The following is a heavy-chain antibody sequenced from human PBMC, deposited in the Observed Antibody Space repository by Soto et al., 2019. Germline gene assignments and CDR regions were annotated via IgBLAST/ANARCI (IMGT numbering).Heavy chain of an antibody. CDR1: SGSISSSNW. CDR2: IYHSGST. V-gene: IGHV4-4*02. J-gene: IGHJ3*02. D-gene: IGHD3-10*01. CDR3: ARNLRDYGSGSYPLDAFDI. Sequence: SETLSLTCAVSSGSISSSNWWSWVRQPPGKGLEWIGEIYHSGSTNYNPSLKSRVTISVDTSKNQFSLKLSSVTAADTAVYYCARNLRDYGSGSYPLDAFDIWGQGTMVTVSS.